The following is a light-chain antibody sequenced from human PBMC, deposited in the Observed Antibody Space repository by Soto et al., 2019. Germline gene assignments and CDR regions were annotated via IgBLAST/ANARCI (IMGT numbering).Light chain of an antibody. CDR2: DTS. CDR1: PGIGDT. CDR3: QRYNNWPLT. V-gene: IGKV3-15*01. J-gene: IGKJ4*01. Sequence: EVVMRQSPANLSVSPGVGATLSCRASPGIGDTLAWYQHKPGQTPRLLIYDTSTMATGVPARFSGSRSGTEFTLTINSLQSEDFAVYYCQRYNNWPLTFGGGTKVESK.